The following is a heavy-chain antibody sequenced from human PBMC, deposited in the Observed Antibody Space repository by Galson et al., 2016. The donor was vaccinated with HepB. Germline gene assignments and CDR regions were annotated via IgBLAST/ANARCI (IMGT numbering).Heavy chain of an antibody. CDR1: GVLIGSGGYY. Sequence: TLSLTCTVSGVLIGSGGYYWSWIRQHPGKGLEWIGYTYHGGSPHYNPSLNSPVTISLDTSKNQFSLKMTSVTVADTAVYYCARRVLYQPTYGMDVWGPGTAVIVSS. D-gene: IGHD2-2*01. CDR3: ARRVLYQPTYGMDV. V-gene: IGHV4-31*01. J-gene: IGHJ6*02. CDR2: TYHGGSP.